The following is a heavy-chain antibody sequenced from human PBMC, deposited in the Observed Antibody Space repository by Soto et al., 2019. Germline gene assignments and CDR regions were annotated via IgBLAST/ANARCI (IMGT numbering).Heavy chain of an antibody. Sequence: QLQLQESGPGLVKPSETLSLTCTVSGDSISSSYYWGWVRQPPGKGLECIGAVYYTGFTYYNPSLKSRLTISLDKSKNQCSLRLSSVTAADTAIYYCARLPVVVIALGYFDPWGPGTLVTVSS. CDR2: VYYTGFT. J-gene: IGHJ5*02. D-gene: IGHD2-21*01. CDR1: GDSISSSYY. CDR3: ARLPVVVIALGYFDP. V-gene: IGHV4-39*01.